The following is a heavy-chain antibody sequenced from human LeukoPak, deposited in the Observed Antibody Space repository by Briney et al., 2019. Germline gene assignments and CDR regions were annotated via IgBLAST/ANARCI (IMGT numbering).Heavy chain of an antibody. Sequence: GGSLRLSCAASGFSFSGYSMTWVRQAPGKGLEWVSYISRSSSTIYYADSVKGRFTISRDNAKNSLYLQMNSLRDEDTAVYYCARDGDGGLGSDYWGQGTLVTV. J-gene: IGHJ4*02. V-gene: IGHV3-48*02. CDR1: GFSFSGYS. CDR3: ARDGDGGLGSDY. D-gene: IGHD4-23*01. CDR2: ISRSSSTI.